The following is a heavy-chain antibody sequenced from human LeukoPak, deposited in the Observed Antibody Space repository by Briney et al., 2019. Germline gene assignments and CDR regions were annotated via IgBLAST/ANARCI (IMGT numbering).Heavy chain of an antibody. CDR3: ARASTVRGKRGYYFDY. CDR1: GGSISSGSYY. D-gene: IGHD3-10*01. V-gene: IGHV4-61*02. J-gene: IGHJ4*02. Sequence: SETLSLTCTVSGGSISSGSYYWSWIRQPAGKGLEWIGRIYTSGSTNHTPSLKSRVTISVDTSKNQFSLKLSSVTAADTAVYYCARASTVRGKRGYYFDYWGQGTLVTVSS. CDR2: IYTSGST.